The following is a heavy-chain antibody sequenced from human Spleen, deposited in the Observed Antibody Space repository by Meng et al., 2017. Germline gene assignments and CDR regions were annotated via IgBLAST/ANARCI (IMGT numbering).Heavy chain of an antibody. CDR2: IYPGDGDT. D-gene: IGHD2-15*01. J-gene: IGHJ4*02. Sequence: GESLKISCQASEYRFTSYWIAWVRQMPGKGLEWMGMIYPGDGDTRYSPTFQGQVTMPVDTAFSTAYLQWSILKVSDSAIYSCASRARGDCTGGSCNYFDFWGQGTLVTVSS. CDR3: ASRARGDCTGGSCNYFDF. V-gene: IGHV5-51*01. CDR1: EYRFTSYW.